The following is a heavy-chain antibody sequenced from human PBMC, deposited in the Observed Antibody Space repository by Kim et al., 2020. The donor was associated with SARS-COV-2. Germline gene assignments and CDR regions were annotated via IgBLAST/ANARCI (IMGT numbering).Heavy chain of an antibody. CDR2: ISSSGSTI. Sequence: GGSLRLSCAASGFTFSSYAMNWVRQAPGKGLEWVSYISSSGSTIYYADSVKGRFTISRDNAKNSLYLQMNSLRAEDTAVYYCARDKPAITIFGVVIGHFDIWGRGTMVTVSS. CDR1: GFTFSSYA. CDR3: ARDKPAITIFGVVIGHFDI. J-gene: IGHJ3*02. V-gene: IGHV3-48*03. D-gene: IGHD3-3*01.